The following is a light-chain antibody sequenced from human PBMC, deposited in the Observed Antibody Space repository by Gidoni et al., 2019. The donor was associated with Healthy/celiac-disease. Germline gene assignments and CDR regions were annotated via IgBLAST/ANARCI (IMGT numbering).Light chain of an antibody. J-gene: IGLJ1*01. V-gene: IGLV2-14*01. CDR1: SSDVGDYIY. Sequence: QSAMTQTASVSGSPGQSITISCTGTSSDVGDYIYVSWYQQHPGKAPKLMIYEVSNRPSLVSNRFSGAKSGNTASLTISGLQDEDEADYYCSSYTSSSTYVFGTGTKVTVL. CDR3: SSYTSSSTYV. CDR2: EVS.